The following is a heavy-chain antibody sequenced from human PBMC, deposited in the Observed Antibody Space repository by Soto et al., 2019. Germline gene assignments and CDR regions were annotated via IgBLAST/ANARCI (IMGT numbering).Heavy chain of an antibody. J-gene: IGHJ4*02. Sequence: SETLSLTCTVSGGSISSSSYYWGWIRQPPGKGLEWIGSIYYSGSTYYNPSLKSRVTISVDTSKNQFSLRLSSVTAADTAVYYCARPLRRAIFGVVIMGGFDYWGQGTLVTVSS. CDR3: ARPLRRAIFGVVIMGGFDY. D-gene: IGHD3-3*01. V-gene: IGHV4-39*01. CDR1: GGSISSSSYY. CDR2: IYYSGST.